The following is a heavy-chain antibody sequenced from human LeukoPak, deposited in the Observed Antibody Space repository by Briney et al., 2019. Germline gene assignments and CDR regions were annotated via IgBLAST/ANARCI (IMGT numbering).Heavy chain of an antibody. Sequence: SETLSLTCAVYGGSFSGYYWSWIRQPPGKGLEWIGEINHSGSTNYNPSLKSRVTISVDTSKNQFSLKLSSVTAADTAVYYCAREEGDAFDIWGQGTMVTVSS. CDR1: GGSFSGYY. J-gene: IGHJ3*02. CDR3: AREEGDAFDI. CDR2: INHSGST. V-gene: IGHV4-34*01.